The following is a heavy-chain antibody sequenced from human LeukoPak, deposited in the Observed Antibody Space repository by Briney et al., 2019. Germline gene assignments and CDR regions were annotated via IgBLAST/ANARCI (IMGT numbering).Heavy chain of an antibody. V-gene: IGHV3-23*01. J-gene: IGHJ4*02. CDR2: ISGRGGST. CDR3: AKDPGGHYDILTGYYSAFDY. D-gene: IGHD3-9*01. CDR1: VFTFSSYV. Sequence: GGCLRLSCAASVFTFSSYVMRWVRPAPRRGLEWVSGISGRGGSTYYADSVKGRFTISRDNSKNTLYLQMYSLRAEDTAVYYCAKDPGGHYDILTGYYSAFDYWGQGTLVTVSS.